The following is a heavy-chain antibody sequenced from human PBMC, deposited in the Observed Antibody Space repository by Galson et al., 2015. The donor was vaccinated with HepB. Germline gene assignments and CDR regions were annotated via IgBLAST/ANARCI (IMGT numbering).Heavy chain of an antibody. CDR3: AKDGRGRYGGNSVRGGGEAFDI. Sequence: SLRLSCAASGFTFSRYGMHWVRQAPGKGLEWVAVIWYDGSNKYYADSVKGRFTISRDNSKNTLYLQMNSLRAEDTAVYYCAKDGRGRYGGNSVRGGGEAFDIWGQGTMVTVSS. D-gene: IGHD4-23*01. CDR2: IWYDGSNK. V-gene: IGHV3-33*06. CDR1: GFTFSRYG. J-gene: IGHJ3*02.